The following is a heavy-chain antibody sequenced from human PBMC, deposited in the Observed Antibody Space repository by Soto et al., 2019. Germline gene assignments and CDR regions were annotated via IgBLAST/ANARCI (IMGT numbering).Heavy chain of an antibody. J-gene: IGHJ4*02. CDR1: GFTFNSHT. V-gene: IGHV3-48*04. Sequence: EVQLVESGGGLVQPGGSLRLSCAASGFTFNSHTMNWVRQAPGKGLEWLSYISDSSSTIYYADSVKGRFTISRDNAKNSLYLQMDRLRAEDTAVYYCTGELAYWGQGTLVTVSA. CDR2: ISDSSSTI. CDR3: TGELAY.